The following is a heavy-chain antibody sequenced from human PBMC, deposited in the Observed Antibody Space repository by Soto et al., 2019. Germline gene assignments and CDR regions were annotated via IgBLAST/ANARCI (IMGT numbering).Heavy chain of an antibody. Sequence: GGSLRLSCSASGFTFSSYGMHWVRQAPGKGLEWVAVISYDGSNKYYADSVKGRFTISRDNSKNTLYLQMNSLRAEDTAVYYCANLQFGPWGQGTLVTVSS. CDR3: ANLQFGP. V-gene: IGHV3-30*18. CDR1: GFTFSSYG. J-gene: IGHJ4*02. D-gene: IGHD3-10*01. CDR2: ISYDGSNK.